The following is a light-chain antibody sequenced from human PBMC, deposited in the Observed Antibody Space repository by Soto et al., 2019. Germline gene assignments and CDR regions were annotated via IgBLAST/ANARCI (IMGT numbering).Light chain of an antibody. Sequence: EIVLTQSPGTLSLSPGERATLSCRASQSVSSSYLAWYQQKPGQAPRLLIYGASSRATGIPARFSGSGSGTEFTLSISNLQSEDFAVYYCQQRSNWPWTFGQGTKVDI. CDR3: QQRSNWPWT. CDR1: QSVSSSY. V-gene: IGKV3D-20*02. J-gene: IGKJ1*01. CDR2: GAS.